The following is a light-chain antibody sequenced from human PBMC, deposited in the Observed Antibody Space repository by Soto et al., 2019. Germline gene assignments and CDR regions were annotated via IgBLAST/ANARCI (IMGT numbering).Light chain of an antibody. CDR2: LETSGSY. CDR1: SGHTTYN. Sequence: QPVLTQSSSASASLGSSVKLTCTLSSGHTTYNIAWHQQQPGKAPRYLLKLETSGSYNKGSGVPDRFACSSSGADRYLTISNFQFEDEADYYCETWDINTHVVFGGGTKLTFL. J-gene: IGLJ2*01. CDR3: ETWDINTHVV. V-gene: IGLV4-60*02.